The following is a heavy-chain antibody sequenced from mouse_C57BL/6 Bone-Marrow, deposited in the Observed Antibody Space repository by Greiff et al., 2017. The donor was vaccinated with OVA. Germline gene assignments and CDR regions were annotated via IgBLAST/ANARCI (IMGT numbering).Heavy chain of an antibody. Sequence: EVQVVESGGGLVQPGGSLKLSCAASGFTFSDYYMYWVRQTPETRLEWVAYISNGGGSNYYPDTVKGRFTISRDNAKNTLYMQMSRLKSEDTARDYCARALTGFAYWGQGTLVTVSA. D-gene: IGHD1-1*01. CDR2: ISNGGGSN. V-gene: IGHV5-12*01. CDR3: ARALTGFAY. CDR1: GFTFSDYY. J-gene: IGHJ3*01.